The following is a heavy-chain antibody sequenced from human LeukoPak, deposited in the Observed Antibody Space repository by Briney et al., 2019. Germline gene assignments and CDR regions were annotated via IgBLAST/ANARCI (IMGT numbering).Heavy chain of an antibody. Sequence: SETLSLTCAVYGGSFSGYYWSWIRQPPGKGLEWIGEINHSGSTNYNPSLKSRVTISVDTSRNQFSLKLSSVTAADTAVYYCARDACHLYSYGFRYYGMDVWGQGTTVTVSS. J-gene: IGHJ6*02. CDR2: INHSGST. V-gene: IGHV4-34*01. D-gene: IGHD5-18*01. CDR3: ARDACHLYSYGFRYYGMDV. CDR1: GGSFSGYY.